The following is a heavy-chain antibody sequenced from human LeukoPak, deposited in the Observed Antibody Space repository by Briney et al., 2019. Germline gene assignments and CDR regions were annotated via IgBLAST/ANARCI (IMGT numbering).Heavy chain of an antibody. V-gene: IGHV4-61*02. D-gene: IGHD4-17*01. CDR2: IYTSGSS. J-gene: IGHJ3*02. CDR1: GGSISSGSYY. Sequence: SETLSLTCTVSGGSISSGSYYWNWIRQPAGKGLEWIGRIYTSGSSNYNPSLKSRVTISVDTSKNQFSLKLSSVTAADTAVYYCAYGAQGAFDIWGQGTMVTVSS. CDR3: AYGAQGAFDI.